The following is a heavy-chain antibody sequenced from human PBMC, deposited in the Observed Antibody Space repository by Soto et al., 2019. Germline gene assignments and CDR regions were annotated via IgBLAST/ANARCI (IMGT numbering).Heavy chain of an antibody. CDR1: GFTFSSYA. J-gene: IGHJ4*02. CDR3: AKVRNGVVVVAATLLDY. D-gene: IGHD2-15*01. CDR2: ISGSGGST. Sequence: PGGSLRLSCAASGFTFSSYAMSWVRQAPGKGLEWVSAISGSGGSTYYADSVKGRFTVSRDNSKNTLYLQMNSLRAEDTAVYYCAKVRNGVVVVAATLLDYWGQGTLVTVSS. V-gene: IGHV3-23*01.